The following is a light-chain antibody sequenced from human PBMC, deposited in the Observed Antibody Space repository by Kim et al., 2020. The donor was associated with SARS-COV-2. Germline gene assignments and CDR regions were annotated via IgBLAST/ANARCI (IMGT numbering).Light chain of an antibody. J-gene: IGLJ3*02. CDR2: EDN. V-gene: IGLV6-57*03. CDR3: QSYDSSNWG. CDR1: SGSIASKY. Sequence: NFMLTQPHSVSESPGKTVTISCTRSSGSIASKYVQWYQQRPGSAPTTVIYEDNQRPSGVPDRFSGSIDSSSNSASLTISGLKTEDEADYYCQSYDSSNWGFGGGTQLTVL.